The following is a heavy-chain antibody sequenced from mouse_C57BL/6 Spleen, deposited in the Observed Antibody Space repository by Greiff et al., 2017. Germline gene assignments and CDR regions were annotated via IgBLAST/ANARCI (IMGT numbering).Heavy chain of an antibody. J-gene: IGHJ2*01. V-gene: IGHV5-16*01. CDR3: AREVYFDY. Sequence: EVKVVESEGGLVQPGSSMKLSCTASGFTFSDYYMAWVRQVPEKGLEWVANINYDGSSTYYLDSLKSRFIISRDNAKNILYLQMSSLKSEDTATYYCAREVYFDYWGQGTTLTVSS. CDR1: GFTFSDYY. CDR2: INYDGSST.